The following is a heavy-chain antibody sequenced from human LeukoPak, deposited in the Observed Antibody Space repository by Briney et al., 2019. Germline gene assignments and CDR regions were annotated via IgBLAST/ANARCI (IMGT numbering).Heavy chain of an antibody. J-gene: IGHJ6*02. CDR1: GYTFTSYA. CDR3: ARDVEMTIIPGSYGMDV. D-gene: IGHD5-24*01. V-gene: IGHV1-3*01. Sequence: ASVKVSCKASGYTFTSYAMHWVRQAPGQRPEWKGWINAGNGNTKYSQKFQGRVTITRDTSASTAYMELSSLRSEDTAVYYRARDVEMTIIPGSYGMDVWGQGTTVTVSS. CDR2: INAGNGNT.